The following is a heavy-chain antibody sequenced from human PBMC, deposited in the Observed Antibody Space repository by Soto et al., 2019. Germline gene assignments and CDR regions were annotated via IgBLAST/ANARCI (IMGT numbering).Heavy chain of an antibody. CDR2: TRNKANRYTT. CDR1: GFTLSGNY. V-gene: IGHV3-72*01. J-gene: IGHJ4*02. Sequence: GGSLRLSCAGSGFTLSGNYMDWFRQAPGKGLEWVGRTRNKANRYTTEYAASVKGRFTVSRDESMNSLHLQMNSLKTEDTAVYYCVRTAHYGSGTWNFDFWGQGTVVTVSS. CDR3: VRTAHYGSGTWNFDF. D-gene: IGHD3-10*01.